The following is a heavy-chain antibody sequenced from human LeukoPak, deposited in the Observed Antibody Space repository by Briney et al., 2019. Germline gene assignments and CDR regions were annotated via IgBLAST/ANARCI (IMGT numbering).Heavy chain of an antibody. J-gene: IGHJ4*02. D-gene: IGHD5-12*01. V-gene: IGHV3-21*01. Sequence: GGSLRLSCAASGFTFSSYSMNWVRQAPGKGLEWVSSISSSSSYIYYADSGKGRITISRDNAKYSLYLQMNGLRAEDTAVYYCARGAVGVALDYWGQGTLVTVSS. CDR2: ISSSSSYI. CDR3: ARGAVGVALDY. CDR1: GFTFSSYS.